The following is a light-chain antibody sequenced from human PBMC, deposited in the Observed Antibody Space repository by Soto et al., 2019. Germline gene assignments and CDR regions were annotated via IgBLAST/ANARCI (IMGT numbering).Light chain of an antibody. Sequence: DIVLTQSPGTLSLSPGERATLSCRASQSVSSNHLAWYQQKPGQAPRLLIYGVSSRGYGIPDRFSGSGSGTDFSLTISRLEPEDFAVYYCEQYGSSPRTFGQGTKVDIK. J-gene: IGKJ1*01. CDR3: EQYGSSPRT. V-gene: IGKV3-20*01. CDR2: GVS. CDR1: QSVSSNH.